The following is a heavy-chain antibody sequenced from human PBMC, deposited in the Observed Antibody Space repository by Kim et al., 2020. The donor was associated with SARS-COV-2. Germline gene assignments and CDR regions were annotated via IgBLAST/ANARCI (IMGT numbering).Heavy chain of an antibody. D-gene: IGHD1-1*01. Sequence: DSAKGRCTISRENAKNSLYLNMNNLGAEDTAVYYCVRDHARRYADEYYFDSWGQGTLVTVSS. V-gene: IGHV3-21*01. CDR3: VRDHARRYADEYYFDS. J-gene: IGHJ4*02.